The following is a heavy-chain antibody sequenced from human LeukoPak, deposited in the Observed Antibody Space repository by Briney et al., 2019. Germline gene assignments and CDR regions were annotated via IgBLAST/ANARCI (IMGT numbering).Heavy chain of an antibody. Sequence: SQTLSLTCAISGDSVSSNSAAWNWIRQSPSRGLEWLGRTYYRSKWYNDYAVSVKSRITINSDTSKNQSSLQLNSVTPEDTAVYYCARDSTIAAAGTFDYWGQGTLVTVSS. CDR1: GDSVSSNSAA. CDR2: TYYRSKWYN. CDR3: ARDSTIAAAGTFDY. J-gene: IGHJ4*02. V-gene: IGHV6-1*01. D-gene: IGHD6-13*01.